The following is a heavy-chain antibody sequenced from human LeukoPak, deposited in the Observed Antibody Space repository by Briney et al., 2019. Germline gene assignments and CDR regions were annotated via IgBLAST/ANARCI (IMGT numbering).Heavy chain of an antibody. CDR3: ARGPAVAGRTRYSYMDV. D-gene: IGHD6-19*01. CDR2: IIPIFGTA. J-gene: IGHJ6*03. CDR1: GGTFSSYA. Sequence: SVKVSCKASGGTFSSYAISWVRQAPGQGLEWMGGIIPIFGTANYAQKFQGRVTITTDESTSTAYMELSSLRSEDTAVYYCARGPAVAGRTRYSYMDVWGKGTTVTASS. V-gene: IGHV1-69*05.